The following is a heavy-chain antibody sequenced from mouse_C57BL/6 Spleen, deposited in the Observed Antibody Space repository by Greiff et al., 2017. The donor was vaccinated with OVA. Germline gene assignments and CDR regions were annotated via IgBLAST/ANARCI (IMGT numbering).Heavy chain of an antibody. CDR2: IYPGDGDT. J-gene: IGHJ3*01. CDR3: ARGGYDYAWFAY. CDR1: GYAFSSYW. D-gene: IGHD2-4*01. V-gene: IGHV1-80*01. Sequence: VQVVESGAELVKPGASVKISCKASGYAFSSYWMNWVKQRPGKGLEWIGQIYPGDGDTNYNGKFKGKATLTADKSSSTAYMQLSSLTSEDSAVYFCARGGYDYAWFAYWGQGTLVTVSA.